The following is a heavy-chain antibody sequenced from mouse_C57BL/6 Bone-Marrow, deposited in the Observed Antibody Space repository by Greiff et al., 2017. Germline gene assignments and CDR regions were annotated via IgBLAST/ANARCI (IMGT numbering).Heavy chain of an antibody. Sequence: EVMLVESGGGLVKPGGSLKLSCAASGFTFSDYGMHWVRQAPEKGLEWVAYISSGSSTIYYADTVKGRFTISRDNAKNTLFLQMTSLRSEDTAMYYCARRAGDAMDYWGQGTSVTVSS. CDR3: ARRAGDAMDY. D-gene: IGHD3-3*01. CDR1: GFTFSDYG. CDR2: ISSGSSTI. V-gene: IGHV5-17*01. J-gene: IGHJ4*01.